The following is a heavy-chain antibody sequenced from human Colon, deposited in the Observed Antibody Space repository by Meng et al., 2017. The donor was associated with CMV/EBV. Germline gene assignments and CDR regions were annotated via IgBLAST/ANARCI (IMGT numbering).Heavy chain of an antibody. J-gene: IGHJ4*02. CDR1: GFTFSNCA. Sequence: GESLKISCAASGFTFSNCAMTWVRQAPGKRLEWVSAITTSGGGRYYAASVKGRFTISRDNSQNTLYLQMNSLRAEDTAVYYCARRSVPPAAGGLNYNFDYWGQGTLVTVSS. CDR2: ITTSGGGR. V-gene: IGHV3-23*01. CDR3: ARRSVPPAAGGLNYNFDY. D-gene: IGHD2-2*01.